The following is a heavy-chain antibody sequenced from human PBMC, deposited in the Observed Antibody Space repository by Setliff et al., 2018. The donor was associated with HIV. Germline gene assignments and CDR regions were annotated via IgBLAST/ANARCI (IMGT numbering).Heavy chain of an antibody. D-gene: IGHD6-19*01. CDR2: LLSGRDT. J-gene: IGHJ5*02. CDR3: ARPHSGRGGGAWFDP. V-gene: IGHV4-39*01. CDR1: GDSITSGHYY. Sequence: SETLSLTCTVSGDSITSGHYYWGWIRQPPGKGLEWIGNLLSGRDTYYNPSLKSRVSMSVDTSKNQFSLRLTSVTAADTAVYFCARPHSGRGGGAWFDPWGQGTLVTVSS.